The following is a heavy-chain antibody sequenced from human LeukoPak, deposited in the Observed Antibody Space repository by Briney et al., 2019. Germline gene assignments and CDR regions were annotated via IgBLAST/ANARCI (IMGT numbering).Heavy chain of an antibody. D-gene: IGHD1-26*01. V-gene: IGHV3-23*01. CDR2: ISGSGGST. CDR1: GFTFSSYA. J-gene: IGHJ4*02. Sequence: GGSLRVSCAASGFTFSSYAMSWVRQAPGKGLEWVSAISGSGGSTYYADSVKGRFTISRDNSKNTLYLQMNSLRAEDTAVYYCAKDRPHVVGATPFDYWGQGTLVTVSS. CDR3: AKDRPHVVGATPFDY.